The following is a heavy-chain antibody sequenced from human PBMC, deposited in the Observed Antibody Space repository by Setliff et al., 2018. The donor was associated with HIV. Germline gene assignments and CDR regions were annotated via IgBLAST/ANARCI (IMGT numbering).Heavy chain of an antibody. V-gene: IGHV4-39*07. Sequence: SETLSLTCSVSGGSISSSSYYWGWIRQPPGKGLEWIGDINHGGSTNYNPSLKSRVTISVDTSKNQFSLKLSSVTAADTAVYYCARDPWVRGVIMAPDYWGQGTLVTVSS. J-gene: IGHJ4*02. D-gene: IGHD3-10*01. CDR2: INHGGST. CDR3: ARDPWVRGVIMAPDY. CDR1: GGSISSSSYY.